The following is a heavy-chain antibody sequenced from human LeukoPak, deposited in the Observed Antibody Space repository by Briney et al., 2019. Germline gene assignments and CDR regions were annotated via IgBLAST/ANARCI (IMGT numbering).Heavy chain of an antibody. CDR2: INPNTGGT. J-gene: IGHJ4*02. CDR1: GYTFTGYY. CDR3: ARGRITMVRGVYLDY. Sequence: ASVKVSCKASGYTFTGYYIHWVRQAPGQGLEWMGWINPNTGGTNYAQKFQGRVTMTRDTSISTAYMELSRLRSDGTAVYYCARGRITMVRGVYLDYWGQGTLVTVSS. V-gene: IGHV1-2*02. D-gene: IGHD3-10*01.